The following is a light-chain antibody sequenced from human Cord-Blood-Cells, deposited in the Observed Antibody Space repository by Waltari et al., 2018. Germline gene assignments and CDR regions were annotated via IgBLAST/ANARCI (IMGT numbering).Light chain of an antibody. J-gene: IGKJ3*01. CDR3: QQYNNWPT. V-gene: IGKV3-15*01. CDR2: GAS. CDR1: QSVSSN. Sequence: EIVMTQSPATLSVSPGERATLSCRASQSVSSNLAWYQQKHGQAPRLLIYGASTRATGIPARFSVSGSGTEFTLTISSRQSENFAFYYCQQYNNWPTFGPGTKVDSK.